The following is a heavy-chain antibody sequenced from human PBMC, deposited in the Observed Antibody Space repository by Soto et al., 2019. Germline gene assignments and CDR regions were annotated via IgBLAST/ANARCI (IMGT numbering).Heavy chain of an antibody. Sequence: SETLSLTCAVYGVTFSGYYWSWIRQPPGKGLEWIGEINHSGSTNYNPSLKSRVTISVDTSKNQFSLKLSSVTAADTAVYYCARARYSGYDYRFDYWGQGTLVTVSS. D-gene: IGHD5-12*01. V-gene: IGHV4-34*01. CDR2: INHSGST. CDR3: ARARYSGYDYRFDY. J-gene: IGHJ4*02. CDR1: GVTFSGYY.